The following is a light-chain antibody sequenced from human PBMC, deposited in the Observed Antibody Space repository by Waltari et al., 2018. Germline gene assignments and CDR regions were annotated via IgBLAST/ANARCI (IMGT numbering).Light chain of an antibody. CDR1: QTISNW. CDR2: KAS. V-gene: IGKV1-5*03. CDR3: HQYNAYPWT. J-gene: IGKJ1*01. Sequence: DVQMTQSPSTLSASVGDRVTITCRSSQTISNWLAWYQQKPGKAPTLLIYKASSLLGGVPSRFSGSGSGAEFTLTISSLQPDDFATYYCHQYNAYPWTFGQGTKLEIK.